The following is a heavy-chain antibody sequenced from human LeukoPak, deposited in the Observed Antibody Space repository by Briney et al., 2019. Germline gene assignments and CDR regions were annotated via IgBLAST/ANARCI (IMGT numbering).Heavy chain of an antibody. Sequence: PGGSLRLSCTPSGFTFSTYAMSSVRQAPGKGLEWVSLISGSGGNTYFADSVKGRFTISRDNSKNTLYLLMNSLRAEDTATYYCAKERTQTTSFDYWGQGTLVTVSS. D-gene: IGHD2/OR15-2a*01. J-gene: IGHJ4*02. CDR1: GFTFSTYA. V-gene: IGHV3-23*01. CDR3: AKERTQTTSFDY. CDR2: ISGSGGNT.